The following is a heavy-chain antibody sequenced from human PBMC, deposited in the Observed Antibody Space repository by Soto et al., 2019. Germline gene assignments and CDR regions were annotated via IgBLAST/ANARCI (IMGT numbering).Heavy chain of an antibody. Sequence: GGSLRLSCVASGLTFGSRAMSWVRQAPGEGLQWVSTITDTGGDAKYADSVRGRFVISRDNSKKTLYLQMTSLTAEDAAMYFCARGSTDSYPGSRIFDFWGRGTLVTVSS. CDR2: ITDTGGDA. J-gene: IGHJ4*02. CDR3: ARGSTDSYPGSRIFDF. V-gene: IGHV3-23*01. D-gene: IGHD3-10*01. CDR1: GLTFGSRA.